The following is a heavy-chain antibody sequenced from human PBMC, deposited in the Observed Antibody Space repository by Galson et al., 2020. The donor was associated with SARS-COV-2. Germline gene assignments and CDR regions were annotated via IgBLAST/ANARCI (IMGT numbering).Heavy chain of an antibody. Sequence: ASVKVSCKASGYIFDDFGISWVRQAPGQGLEWMGWIKTYNGDTNYAQKLQGRVTMTTDAPTSTVYMELRSLNFDDTAVYFCAREYDLDGNDCYYLYFWGQGTLGIVSS. CDR3: AREYDLDGNDCYYLYF. D-gene: IGHD3-22*01. CDR2: IKTYNGDT. V-gene: IGHV1-18*04. CDR1: GYIFDDFG. J-gene: IGHJ1*01.